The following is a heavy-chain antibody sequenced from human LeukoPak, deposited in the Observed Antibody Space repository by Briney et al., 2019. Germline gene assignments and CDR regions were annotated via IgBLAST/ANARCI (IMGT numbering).Heavy chain of an antibody. Sequence: ASVRVSCKASGYSFTIYDINWIRQAPGQGLEWMGWINAGNGNTKYSQKFQGRVTITRDTSASTAYMELSSLRSEDTAVYYCARGSSYSGSYYEGYYWGQGTLVTVSS. V-gene: IGHV1-3*01. CDR2: INAGNGNT. D-gene: IGHD1-26*01. CDR1: GYSFTIYD. CDR3: ARGSSYSGSYYEGYY. J-gene: IGHJ4*02.